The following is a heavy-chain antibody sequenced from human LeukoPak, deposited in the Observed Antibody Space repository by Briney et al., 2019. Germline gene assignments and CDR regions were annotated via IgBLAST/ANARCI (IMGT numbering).Heavy chain of an antibody. J-gene: IGHJ6*03. CDR2: IRYDGSNK. D-gene: IGHD1-26*01. Sequence: GGSLRLSCAASGFTFSSYGMHWVRQAPGKGLEWVAFIRYDGSNKYYADSVKGRFTISRDNSKNTLYLQMNSLRAEDTAVYYCARDASWELLGHYYYYYMDVWGKGTTVTVSS. CDR3: ARDASWELLGHYYYYYMDV. CDR1: GFTFSSYG. V-gene: IGHV3-30*02.